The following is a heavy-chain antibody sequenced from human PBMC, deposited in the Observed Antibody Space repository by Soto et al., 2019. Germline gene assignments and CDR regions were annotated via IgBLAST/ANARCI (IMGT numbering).Heavy chain of an antibody. D-gene: IGHD6-13*01. CDR2: INSSSSYI. V-gene: IGHV3-21*01. J-gene: IGHJ6*02. CDR1: GFTFSIYS. CDR3: AREVYSSSWSRRYYYYYGMDV. Sequence: GGSLRLSCXASGFTFSIYSMNWVRQAPGKGLEWVSSINSSSSYIYYADSVKGRFTISRDNAKNSLYLQMNSLRAEDTAVYYCAREVYSSSWSRRYYYYYGMDVWGQGTTVTVSS.